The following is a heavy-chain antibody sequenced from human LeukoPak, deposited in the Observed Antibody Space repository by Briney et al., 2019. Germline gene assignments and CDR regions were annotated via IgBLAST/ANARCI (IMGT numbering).Heavy chain of an antibody. Sequence: ASVKVSCKASGYTFTSYAMHWVRLAPGQRLEWMGWINAGNGNTKYSQNFQGRVTITRDTSASTAYMELSSLRSEDTAVYYCAREFLWFGELPAFDYWGQGTLVTVSS. CDR1: GYTFTSYA. V-gene: IGHV1-3*01. D-gene: IGHD3-10*01. CDR3: AREFLWFGELPAFDY. J-gene: IGHJ4*02. CDR2: INAGNGNT.